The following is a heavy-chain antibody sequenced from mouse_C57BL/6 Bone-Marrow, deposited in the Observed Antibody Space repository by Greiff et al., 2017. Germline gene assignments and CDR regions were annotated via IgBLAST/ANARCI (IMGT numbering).Heavy chain of an antibody. D-gene: IGHD2-2*01. CDR3: AGGWLPYWYFDV. CDR2: ISDGGSYT. J-gene: IGHJ1*03. CDR1: GFTFSSYA. Sequence: EVQLVESGGGLVKPGGSLTLSCAASGFTFSSYAMSWVRQTPEKRLEWVATISDGGSYTYYPDNVKGRFTISRDNAKNNLYLQMSHLKSEDTAMYYVAGGWLPYWYFDVWGTGATVSVSS. V-gene: IGHV5-4*01.